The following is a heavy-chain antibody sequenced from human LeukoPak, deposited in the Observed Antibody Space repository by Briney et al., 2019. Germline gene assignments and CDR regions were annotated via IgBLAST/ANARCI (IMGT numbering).Heavy chain of an antibody. CDR3: ARDSDILTGLDY. CDR2: IYHSGST. J-gene: IGHJ4*02. D-gene: IGHD3-9*01. Sequence: SETLSLTCAVSGGSISSGGYSWSWIRQPPGKGLEWIGYIYHSGSTYYNPSLKSRVTISVDRSKNQFSLKLSSVTAADTAVYYCARDSDILTGLDYWGQGTLVTVSS. CDR1: GGSISSGGYS. V-gene: IGHV4-30-2*01.